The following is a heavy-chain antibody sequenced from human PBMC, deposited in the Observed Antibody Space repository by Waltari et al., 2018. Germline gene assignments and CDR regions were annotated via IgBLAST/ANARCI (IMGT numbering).Heavy chain of an antibody. Sequence: QVHVVEYGGGVGQPGQPLRLPCVPSGFRSRSYACPWVRQAPGKGLQWVAVISYDGNKQFYEDSVKGRFFISRGDPDNSIALQMKSLRPEDTAVYYWARSRTSSIYVGMDVWGQGTTVTVS. CDR3: ARSRTSSIYVGMDV. J-gene: IGHJ6*02. V-gene: IGHV3-30-3*01. D-gene: IGHD6-6*01. CDR2: ISYDGNKQ. CDR1: GFRSRSYA.